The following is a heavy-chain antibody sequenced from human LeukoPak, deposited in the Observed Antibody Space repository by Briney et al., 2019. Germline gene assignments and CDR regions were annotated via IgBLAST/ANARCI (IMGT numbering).Heavy chain of an antibody. V-gene: IGHV3-23*01. D-gene: IGHD1-26*01. CDR2: ISGSGTSRT. CDR3: AKEQEFGYYHHNAMDV. CDR1: GFTSKSYA. J-gene: IGHJ6*02. Sequence: PGGSLRLSCTASGFTSKSYAMTWVRQAPGKGLEWVSAISGSGTSRTYYADSVKGRFAISRDDSKNMVYLQMNSLRADDTALYFCAKEQEFGYYHHNAMDVWGQGTTVTVSS.